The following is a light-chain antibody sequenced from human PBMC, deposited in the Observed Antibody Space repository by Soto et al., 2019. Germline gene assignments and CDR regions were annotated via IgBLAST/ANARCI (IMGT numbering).Light chain of an antibody. J-gene: IGLJ2*01. CDR1: SGYSNYK. CDR3: WADPCTGSNFVEV. Sequence: QLVLTQPPSASASLGASVTLTCTLSSGYSNYKVDWYQQRPGKGPRFVMRVGTGGIVGSKGDGIPDRFSVFGSGLNRYPTIKNIQEEDESDDHCWADPCTGSNFVEVFGGGTKLTVL. CDR2: VGTGGIVG. V-gene: IGLV9-49*01.